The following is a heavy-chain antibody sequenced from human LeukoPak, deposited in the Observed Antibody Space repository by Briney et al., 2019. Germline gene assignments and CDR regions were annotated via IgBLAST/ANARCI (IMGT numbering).Heavy chain of an antibody. CDR3: ARDRQWLVGGNFDY. J-gene: IGHJ4*02. V-gene: IGHV3-21*01. CDR1: GFTFSSYS. D-gene: IGHD6-19*01. Sequence: PGGSLRLSCAASGFTFSSYSMNWVRQAPGKGLEWVSSISSSSYIYYADSVKGRFTISRDNAKDSLYLQMNSLRAEDTAVYYCARDRQWLVGGNFDYWGQGTLVTVSS. CDR2: ISSSSYI.